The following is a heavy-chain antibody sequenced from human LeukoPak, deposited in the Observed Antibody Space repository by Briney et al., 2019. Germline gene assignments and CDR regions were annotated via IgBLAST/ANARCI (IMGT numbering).Heavy chain of an antibody. J-gene: IGHJ3*02. CDR2: INWNGGST. Sequence: PGGSLRLSCAASGFTFDDRGVSWVRQAPGKGLEWVSGINWNGGSTAYADSVKGRFTISRDNAKKSLYMQMDSLRDEDTALYYCAREYASLGFDIWGQGTMVSVSS. CDR1: GFTFDDRG. CDR3: AREYASLGFDI. V-gene: IGHV3-20*04. D-gene: IGHD7-27*01.